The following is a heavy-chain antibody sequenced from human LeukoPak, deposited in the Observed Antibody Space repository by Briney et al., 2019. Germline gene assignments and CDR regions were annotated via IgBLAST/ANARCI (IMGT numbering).Heavy chain of an antibody. V-gene: IGHV4-4*02. Sequence: PSETLSLTCSVSGVSISSRNWWGWIRQPPGKGLEWIGEIYNSGSTNYNPSLKSRVTISLDKSENQFSLKLSSVNAADTAVYYCARADVYGSGSYNFDFWGQGTLVTVSS. CDR2: IYNSGST. CDR1: GVSISSRNW. J-gene: IGHJ4*02. D-gene: IGHD3-10*01. CDR3: ARADVYGSGSYNFDF.